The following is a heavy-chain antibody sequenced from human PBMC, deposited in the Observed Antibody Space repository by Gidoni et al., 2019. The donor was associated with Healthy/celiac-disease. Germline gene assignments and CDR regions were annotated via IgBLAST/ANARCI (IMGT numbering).Heavy chain of an antibody. D-gene: IGHD3-10*01. CDR2: INHSGST. J-gene: IGHJ6*03. CDR3: ARLPFRSGSYFSAGYYMDV. V-gene: IGHV4-34*01. Sequence: QVQLQQWGAGLLKPSETLSLTCAVYGGSFSGYYWSWIRQPPGKGLEWIGEINHSGSTNYNPSLKSRVTISVDTSKNQFSLKLSSVTAADTAVYYCARLPFRSGSYFSAGYYMDVWGKGTTVTVSS. CDR1: GGSFSGYY.